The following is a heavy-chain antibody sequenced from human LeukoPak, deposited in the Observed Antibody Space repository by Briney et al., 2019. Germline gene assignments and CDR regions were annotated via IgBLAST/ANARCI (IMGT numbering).Heavy chain of an antibody. CDR2: ISSSSSTI. CDR1: GFTFSSYS. V-gene: IGHV3-48*04. J-gene: IGHJ4*02. Sequence: GGSLILSCAASGFTFSSYSMNWVRQAPGKGLEWVSYISSSSSTIYYADSVKGRFTISRDNAKNSLYLQMNSLRAEDTAVYYCARDDSPVRFGYYDYYFDYWGQGTLVTVSS. D-gene: IGHD3-22*01. CDR3: ARDDSPVRFGYYDYYFDY.